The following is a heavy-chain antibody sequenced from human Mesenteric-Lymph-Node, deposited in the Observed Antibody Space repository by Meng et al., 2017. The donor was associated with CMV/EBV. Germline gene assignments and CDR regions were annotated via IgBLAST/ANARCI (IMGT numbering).Heavy chain of an antibody. CDR2: INSDGSST. D-gene: IGHD3-3*01. CDR3: ARGERSYDFWSGDYYYYGMDV. V-gene: IGHV3-74*01. J-gene: IGHJ6*02. CDR1: GFTFSSYW. Sequence: GESLKISCAASGFTFSSYWMHWVRQAPGKGLVWVSRINSDGSSTSYADSVKGRFTISRDNAKNTLYLQMNSLRAEDTAVYYCARGERSYDFWSGDYYYYGMDVWGQGTTVTVSS.